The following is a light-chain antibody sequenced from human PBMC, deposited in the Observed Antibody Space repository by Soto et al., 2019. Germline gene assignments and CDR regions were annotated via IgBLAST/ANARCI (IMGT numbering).Light chain of an antibody. CDR3: CSYAGSYTWV. CDR1: SSDVGGYNY. Sequence: QSVLTQPRSVSGSPGQSVTISCTGTSSDVGGYNYVSWYRQHPGKAPKLMVYDVSKRPSGVPDRFSGSKSGNTASLTSSGLQAEDEADYYCCSYAGSYTWVFGPGTKLTVL. CDR2: DVS. V-gene: IGLV2-11*01. J-gene: IGLJ1*01.